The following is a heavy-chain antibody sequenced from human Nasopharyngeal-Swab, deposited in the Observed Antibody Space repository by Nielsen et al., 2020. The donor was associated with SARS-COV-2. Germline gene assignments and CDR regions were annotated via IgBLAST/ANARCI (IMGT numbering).Heavy chain of an antibody. D-gene: IGHD1-26*01. Sequence: LSLTCAATGFTFSNYAMSRVRQAPGKGLEWVAAISGSAGGTFYADSVKGRFTISRDNSNNILALQMSSLRAEDTAVYYCAKDLQGARSDRVMDVWGQGTSVTVSS. CDR3: AKDLQGARSDRVMDV. CDR2: ISGSAGGT. J-gene: IGHJ6*02. CDR1: GFTFSNYA. V-gene: IGHV3-23*01.